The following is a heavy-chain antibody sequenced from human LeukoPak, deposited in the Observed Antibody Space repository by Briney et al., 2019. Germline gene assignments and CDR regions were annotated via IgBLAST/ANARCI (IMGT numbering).Heavy chain of an antibody. CDR3: ARESNGDYDFWSGYQLNWFDP. Sequence: SQTLSLTCTVSGVSISSGDYYWSWIRQPPGKGLEWIGYIYYSGSTYYNPSLKSRVTISVDTSKNQFSLKLSSVTAADTAVYYCARESNGDYDFWSGYQLNWFDPWGQGTLVTVSS. V-gene: IGHV4-30-4*01. CDR2: IYYSGST. J-gene: IGHJ5*02. CDR1: GVSISSGDYY. D-gene: IGHD3-3*01.